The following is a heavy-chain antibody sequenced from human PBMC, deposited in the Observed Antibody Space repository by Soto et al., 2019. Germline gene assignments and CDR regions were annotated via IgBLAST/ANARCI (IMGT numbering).Heavy chain of an antibody. CDR2: INYSGST. J-gene: IGHJ6*02. CDR1: GGSVSSGSYY. D-gene: IGHD6-19*01. CDR3: ARGIEGWYQGRYYYGMDV. Sequence: QVQLQESGPGLVKPSETLSLTCTVSGGSVSSGSYYWSWIRQPPGKGREWIGIINYSGSTNYNPSLKSRVTISVDTSKNQFSLKLSSVTAADTAVYYCARGIEGWYQGRYYYGMDVWGQGTTVTVSS. V-gene: IGHV4-61*01.